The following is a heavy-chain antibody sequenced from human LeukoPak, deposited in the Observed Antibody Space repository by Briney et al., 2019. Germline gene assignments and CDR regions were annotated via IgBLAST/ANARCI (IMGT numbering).Heavy chain of an antibody. Sequence: PGGSLRLSCAASGFTFSSYAMSWVRQAPGKGLEWVSAISGSGGSTYYADSVKGRFTISRDNSKNTLYLQMNSLRAEDTAVYYCARYYYDSSGSPSALGVFDYWGQGTLVTVSS. CDR1: GFTFSSYA. V-gene: IGHV3-23*01. D-gene: IGHD3-22*01. CDR3: ARYYYDSSGSPSALGVFDY. CDR2: ISGSGGST. J-gene: IGHJ4*02.